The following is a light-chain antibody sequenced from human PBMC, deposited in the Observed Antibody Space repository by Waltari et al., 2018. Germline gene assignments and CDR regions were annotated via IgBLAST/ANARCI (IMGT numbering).Light chain of an antibody. CDR1: QGVLYSSDNKNY. J-gene: IGKJ1*01. CDR3: QQYYNVPLA. V-gene: IGKV4-1*01. Sequence: DIVMPQSPYSLAVSLGERATINCKSSQGVLYSSDNKNYLAWYQQRPGQTPKLLIYLASTRESGVPDRFSGSRSGTDFTLTISSLQAEDVAVYFCQQYYNVPLAFGQGTKVEIK. CDR2: LAS.